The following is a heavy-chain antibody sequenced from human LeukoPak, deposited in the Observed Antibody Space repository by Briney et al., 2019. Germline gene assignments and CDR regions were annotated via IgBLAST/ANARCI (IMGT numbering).Heavy chain of an antibody. CDR3: VRDRELNY. Sequence: TSETLSLTCTVSGGSISGYYWSWIRQPPGKGLEWIGYIYYSGSTNYNPSLKSRVTISVDTSKNQFSLKLSSVTAADTAVYYCVRDRELNYWGQGTLVTVSS. D-gene: IGHD3-10*01. V-gene: IGHV4-59*01. CDR1: GGSISGYY. CDR2: IYYSGST. J-gene: IGHJ4*02.